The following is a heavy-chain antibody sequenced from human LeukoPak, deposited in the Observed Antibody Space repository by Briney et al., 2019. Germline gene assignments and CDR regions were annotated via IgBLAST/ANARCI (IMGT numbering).Heavy chain of an antibody. Sequence: GESLKISCKGSGSRFTSYWIGWGRQMPGKGLEWMGIIYPGDSDTRYSPSFQGQVTISADKSISTAYLQWSSLKASDTAMYYCARLRDSDAFDIWGQGTMVTVSS. D-gene: IGHD5-24*01. CDR1: GSRFTSYW. CDR2: IYPGDSDT. J-gene: IGHJ3*02. V-gene: IGHV5-51*01. CDR3: ARLRDSDAFDI.